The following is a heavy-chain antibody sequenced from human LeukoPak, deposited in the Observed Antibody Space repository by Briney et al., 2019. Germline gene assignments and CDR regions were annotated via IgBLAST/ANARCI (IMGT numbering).Heavy chain of an antibody. V-gene: IGHV4-39*01. CDR3: VRAVSGIGLDY. CDR2: MYYSGGT. D-gene: IGHD6-19*01. CDR1: GDSISGGSYF. J-gene: IGHJ4*02. Sequence: SETLSLTCTVSGDSISGGSYFWGWIRQPPGKGLEWIGTMYYSGGTYYNPSLRSRVTMSVDTSQNQFSLKLSSVTAADTAVYFCVRAVSGIGLDYWGQEILVTVSS.